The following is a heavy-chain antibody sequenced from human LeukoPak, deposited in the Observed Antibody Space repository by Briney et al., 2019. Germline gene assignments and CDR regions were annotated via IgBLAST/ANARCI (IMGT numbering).Heavy chain of an antibody. Sequence: SETLSLTCTVSGGSISSYYWSWVRQPAGKGLEWIGRIYTSGSNNYNPSLKSRVTMSIDTSKKQITLKLSSVTAADTAVYYCAREGLVYGFDLWGRGTLVTVSS. D-gene: IGHD2/OR15-2a*01. CDR2: IYTSGSN. CDR3: AREGLVYGFDL. J-gene: IGHJ2*01. V-gene: IGHV4-4*07. CDR1: GGSISSYY.